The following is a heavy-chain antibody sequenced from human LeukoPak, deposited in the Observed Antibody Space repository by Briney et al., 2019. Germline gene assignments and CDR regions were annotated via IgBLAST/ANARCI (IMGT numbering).Heavy chain of an antibody. Sequence: SVKVSCKASGGTFSTYAISWVRQAPGQGLEWMGGIIPFFGTVNYAQKSQGRVTITTDESTSTAYMELSSLRSEDTAVYYCARDPLYSSSIDWFDPWGQGTLVTVSS. CDR3: ARDPLYSSSIDWFDP. J-gene: IGHJ5*02. V-gene: IGHV1-69*05. D-gene: IGHD6-6*01. CDR1: GGTFSTYA. CDR2: IIPFFGTV.